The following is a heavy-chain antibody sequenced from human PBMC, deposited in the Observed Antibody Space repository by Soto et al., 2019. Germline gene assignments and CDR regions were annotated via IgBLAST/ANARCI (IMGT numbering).Heavy chain of an antibody. CDR1: GYTFTSYY. J-gene: IGHJ4*02. V-gene: IGHV1-46*01. Sequence: ASAKVSCKASGYTFTSYYMHWVRQAPGQGLEWMGIINPSGGSTSYAQKFQGRVTMTRDTSTSTVYMELSSLRSEDTAVYYCAREGPEGYDFWSLYSHTPDPTGGYFDYWGQGTLVTVSS. CDR3: AREGPEGYDFWSLYSHTPDPTGGYFDY. CDR2: INPSGGST. D-gene: IGHD3-3*01.